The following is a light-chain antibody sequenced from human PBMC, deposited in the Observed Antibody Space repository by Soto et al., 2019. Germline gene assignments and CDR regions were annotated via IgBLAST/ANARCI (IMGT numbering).Light chain of an antibody. CDR2: GAS. Sequence: EIVMTQSPATLSVSPGEGATLSCRASQSVSHNLAWYQQKPGQAPRLLIYGASTRATGIPTRFSGSGAGTEFTLTISSLQSEDFAVCYCEQYNSWATLYTFGQGTKLEIK. CDR1: QSVSHN. J-gene: IGKJ2*01. CDR3: EQYNSWATLYT. V-gene: IGKV3-15*01.